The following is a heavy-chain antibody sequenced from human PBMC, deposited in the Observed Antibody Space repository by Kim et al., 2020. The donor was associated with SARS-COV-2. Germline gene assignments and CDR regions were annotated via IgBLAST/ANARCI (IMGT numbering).Heavy chain of an antibody. D-gene: IGHD5-18*01. V-gene: IGHV3-30*18. Sequence: GGSLRLSCAASGFTFSSYGMHWVRQAPGKGLEWVAVISYDGSNKYYADSVKGRFTISRDNSKNTLYLQMNSLRAEDTAVYYCAKDQVDTAMVKEYYYYG. CDR1: GFTFSSYG. J-gene: IGHJ6*01. CDR2: ISYDGSNK. CDR3: AKDQVDTAMVKEYYYYG.